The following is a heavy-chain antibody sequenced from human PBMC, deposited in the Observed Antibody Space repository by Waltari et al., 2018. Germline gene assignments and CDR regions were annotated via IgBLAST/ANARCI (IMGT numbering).Heavy chain of an antibody. V-gene: IGHV3-74*01. CDR3: ARVATRTYTSPVPGRDYYYGMDV. Sequence: EEQLVVSEGGLVQPGESPRRALAASGFNFNKHPEHLLREAPGRGLVGGSRINSDGRATTYADSVKGRFTISRDNAKKTMSLQMNRLRVEDTAVYYCARVATRTYTSPVPGRDYYYGMDVWGQGTTVRVSS. D-gene: IGHD6-19*01. J-gene: IGHJ6*02. CDR1: GFNFNKHP. CDR2: INSDGRAT.